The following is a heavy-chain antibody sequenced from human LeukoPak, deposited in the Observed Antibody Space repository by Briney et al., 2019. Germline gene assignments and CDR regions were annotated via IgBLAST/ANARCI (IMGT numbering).Heavy chain of an antibody. V-gene: IGHV4-59*12. J-gene: IGHJ3*02. CDR1: SGSISSYY. CDR3: ARAPWAYGNYVHAFDI. Sequence: SETLSLTCTVSSGSISSYYWSWIRQPPGKELEWIGYIYYSGTTNYNPSLKSRVSISIDTSNNDLSLKVTSVTAADTAGYYCARAPWAYGNYVHAFDIWGQGTMVTVSS. CDR2: IYYSGTT. D-gene: IGHD4-11*01.